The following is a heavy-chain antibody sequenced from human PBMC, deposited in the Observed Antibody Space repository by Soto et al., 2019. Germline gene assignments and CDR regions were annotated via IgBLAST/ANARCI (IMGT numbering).Heavy chain of an antibody. J-gene: IGHJ4*02. Sequence: GGSLSLSCVVSEFTFSNYAMSWVRQAPGKGLEWVSAISGSGSSTYYADSVKGRFTISRDHSKNTLFLQMNSLRAEDTAVYYCARDRSGDSSGYPYYFDYWGQGTLVTVSS. CDR1: EFTFSNYA. V-gene: IGHV3-23*01. CDR3: ARDRSGDSSGYPYYFDY. CDR2: ISGSGSST. D-gene: IGHD3-22*01.